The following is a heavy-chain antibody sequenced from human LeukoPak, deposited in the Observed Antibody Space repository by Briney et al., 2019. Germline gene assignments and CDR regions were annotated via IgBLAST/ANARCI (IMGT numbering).Heavy chain of an antibody. J-gene: IGHJ4*02. CDR2: IRVGNGNT. CDR1: GFNFITSS. D-gene: IGHD3-10*01. Sequence: ASVKVSCKTFGFNFITSSIYWVRQAPGQRLEWMGWIRVGNGNTEYSQKFQGRVTITRDTPATTTYMELSSLRSEDTAVYYCARVDGSGPNAPNDCWGQGSLVAVSS. V-gene: IGHV1-3*01. CDR3: ARVDGSGPNAPNDC.